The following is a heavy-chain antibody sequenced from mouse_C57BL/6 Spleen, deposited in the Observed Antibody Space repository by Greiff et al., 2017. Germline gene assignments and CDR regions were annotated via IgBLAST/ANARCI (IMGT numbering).Heavy chain of an antibody. CDR2: ISGGGGNT. D-gene: IGHD2-4*01. V-gene: IGHV5-9*01. J-gene: IGHJ4*01. CDR1: GFTFSSYT. Sequence: EVKLVESGGGLVKPGGSLKLSCAASGFTFSSYTMSWVRQTPEKRLEWVATISGGGGNTYYPDSVKGRFTITRDNAKNTLYLQMSSLRSEDTALYYCAIYYDYDVYAMDYWGQGTSVTVSS. CDR3: AIYYDYDVYAMDY.